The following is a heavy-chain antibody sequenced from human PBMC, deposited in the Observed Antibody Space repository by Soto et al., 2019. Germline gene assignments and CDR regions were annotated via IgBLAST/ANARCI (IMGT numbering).Heavy chain of an antibody. CDR1: GDSVSSNNAA. V-gene: IGHV6-1*01. J-gene: IGHJ6*03. CDR2: TYYRSRWYN. CDR3: AATTSNYCYYMDV. Sequence: SQTLSLTCAISGDSVSSNNAAWNWIRQSPSRGLEWLGRTYYRSRWYNDYAVSVKSRITVNPDTSKNQFSLQLTSVTPEDTAVYYCAATTSNYCYYMDVWGKGTTVTVSS. D-gene: IGHD1-26*01.